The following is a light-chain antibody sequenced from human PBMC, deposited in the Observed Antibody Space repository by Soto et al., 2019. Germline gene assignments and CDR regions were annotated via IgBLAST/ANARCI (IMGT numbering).Light chain of an antibody. J-gene: IGKJ1*01. V-gene: IGKV1-5*03. CDR1: QSISSG. CDR2: KAS. CDR3: QQYHTWWT. Sequence: DIQMPQSPSPLSASVGDRVTITCLAIQSISSGLAWYQQKPGKAPQLLIYKASSFESGVQSRFSGSGSGTEVTLTISSLQPDDFATYYCQQYHTWWTFGQGTKVEI.